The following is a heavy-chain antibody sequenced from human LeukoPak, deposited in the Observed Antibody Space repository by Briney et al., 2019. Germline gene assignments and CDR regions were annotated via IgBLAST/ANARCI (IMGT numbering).Heavy chain of an antibody. V-gene: IGHV3-7*01. Sequence: SGGSLRLSCAASGFSFSISWMSWVRQAPGKGLEWMPNIKQDGSQKNYVDSVKGRFTVSRDNAKSSLYLQMNRLRDEDAAVYYCARGGYSGRYDSSGSCHYWGGGTLVTVSS. J-gene: IGHJ4*02. D-gene: IGHD3-22*01. CDR3: ARGGYSGRYDSSGSCHY. CDR1: GFSFSISW. CDR2: IKQDGSQK.